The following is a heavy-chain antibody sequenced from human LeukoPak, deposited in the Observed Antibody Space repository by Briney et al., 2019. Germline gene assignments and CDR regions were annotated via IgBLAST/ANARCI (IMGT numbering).Heavy chain of an antibody. D-gene: IGHD3-22*01. CDR3: ARHEGPGYYDSSGPMEYYYYYGMDV. V-gene: IGHV4-39*01. J-gene: IGHJ6*02. CDR2: IYYSGST. Sequence: SETLSLTCTVSGGSISSSSYYWGWIRQPPGKGLEWIGSIYYSGSTYYNPSLKSRVTISVDTSKNQFSLKLSSVTAADTAVYYCARHEGPGYYDSSGPMEYYYYYGMDVWGQGTTVTVSS. CDR1: GGSISSSSYY.